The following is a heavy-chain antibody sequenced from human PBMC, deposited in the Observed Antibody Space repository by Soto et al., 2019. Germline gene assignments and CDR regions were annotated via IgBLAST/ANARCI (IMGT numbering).Heavy chain of an antibody. CDR2: IFSSGAP. J-gene: IGHJ3*02. D-gene: IGHD6-6*01. Sequence: QVQLHESGPGLVKPSQTLSLTCAVSGGSISRGDYYWSWIRQPPGKGLEWIGYIFSSGAPYYRPSFKSRLVISIDSSQNQVSLTLRSVTAADTAVYYCARVRPRGSFDAFQIWGQGTKVIVSS. CDR3: ARVRPRGSFDAFQI. V-gene: IGHV4-30-4*01. CDR1: GGSISRGDYY.